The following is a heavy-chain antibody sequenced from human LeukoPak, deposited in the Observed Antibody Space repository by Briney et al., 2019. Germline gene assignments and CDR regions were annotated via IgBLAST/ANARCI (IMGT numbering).Heavy chain of an antibody. CDR3: ARSIAVAGTSFYGY. D-gene: IGHD6-19*01. Sequence: GESLKISCQGSGYSFTNYWIAWVRQMPGKGLEWMGIIYPGDSDTRYSPSFQGQVTISADKSISTAYLQWSSLKASDTAMYYCARSIAVAGTSFYGYWGQGTLVTVSS. CDR2: IYPGDSDT. V-gene: IGHV5-51*01. CDR1: GYSFTNYW. J-gene: IGHJ4*02.